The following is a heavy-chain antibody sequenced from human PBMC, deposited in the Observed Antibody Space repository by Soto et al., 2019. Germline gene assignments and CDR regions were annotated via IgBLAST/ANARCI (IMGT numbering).Heavy chain of an antibody. CDR3: AKVLKFYYYYYGMDV. CDR2: ISYDGSNK. V-gene: IGHV3-30*04. Sequence: PWGSLRISCAASGFTFSSYAMHWVRQAPGKGLEWVAVISYDGSNKYYADSVKCRFTMSRDNSKNTLYLQMNSLRAEDTAVYYCAKVLKFYYYYYGMDVWGQGTTVTVSS. CDR1: GFTFSSYA. D-gene: IGHD3-9*01. J-gene: IGHJ6*02.